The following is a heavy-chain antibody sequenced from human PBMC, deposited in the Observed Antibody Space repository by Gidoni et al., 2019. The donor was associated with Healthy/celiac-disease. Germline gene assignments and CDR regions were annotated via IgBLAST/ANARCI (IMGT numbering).Heavy chain of an antibody. D-gene: IGHD2-15*01. Sequence: EVQLGESGGGLVQPGGSLRLACAASGCTVSSNYMSWVRQAPGKGLGWVSVIYSGGSTYYADSVKGRFTISRDTSKNTLYLQMNSLRAEDTAVYYCATEGHYCSGGSCYSFWGQGTLVTVSS. V-gene: IGHV3-66*01. CDR3: ATEGHYCSGGSCYSF. CDR2: IYSGGST. CDR1: GCTVSSNY. J-gene: IGHJ4*02.